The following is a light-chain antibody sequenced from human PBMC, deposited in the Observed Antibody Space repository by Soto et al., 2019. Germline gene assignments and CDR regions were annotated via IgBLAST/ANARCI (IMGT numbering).Light chain of an antibody. CDR1: NIGSRS. Sequence: SYELTQSPSVSVAPGKTASITCGGNNIGSRSAHWYQQKPGQAPVLVMYNDSDRPSGITERFSGSNSGNTATLTISRVEAGDEADYYCQMWDSSSDVFFGGGTKLTVL. J-gene: IGLJ2*01. CDR3: QMWDSSSDVF. CDR2: NDS. V-gene: IGLV3-21*04.